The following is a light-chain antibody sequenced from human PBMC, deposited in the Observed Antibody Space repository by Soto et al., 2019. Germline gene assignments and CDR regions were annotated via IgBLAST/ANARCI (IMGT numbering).Light chain of an antibody. CDR1: QSISDW. J-gene: IGKJ1*01. CDR3: KQYNTYWT. Sequence: DIQMTQSPSTLSASVGDTVTITCRASQSISDWLALYQQRPGKVPKLLIYKSSILQIGVPSRFSGSGSGTEFTLTISSLQPDDFAAYYCKQYNTYWTFGPGTKVDIK. V-gene: IGKV1-5*03. CDR2: KSS.